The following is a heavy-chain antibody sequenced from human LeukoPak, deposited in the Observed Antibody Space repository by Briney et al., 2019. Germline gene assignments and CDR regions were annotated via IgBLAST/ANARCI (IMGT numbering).Heavy chain of an antibody. D-gene: IGHD2-21*02. CDR3: ARVRGAYCGGDCYYRWFDP. J-gene: IGHJ5*02. CDR1: GGSISSYY. CDR2: IYYSGST. V-gene: IGHV4-59*01. Sequence: SETLSLTCTVSGGSISSYYWSWIRQPPGKGLEWIGYIYYSGSTNYNPSLKSRVTISVDTSKNQFSLKLSSVTAADTAVYYCARVRGAYCGGDCYYRWFDPWGQGTLVTVSS.